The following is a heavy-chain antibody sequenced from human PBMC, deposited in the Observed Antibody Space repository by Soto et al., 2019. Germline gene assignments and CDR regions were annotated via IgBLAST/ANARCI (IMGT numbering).Heavy chain of an antibody. Sequence: EVKLVESGGGLVQPGGSLRLSCVASGFSVNSNYMSWVRQAPGKGLEWVSVLYSGGNTYYADSVKGRFTISRHNSKNTLYLEMKSLRVEDTAVYYCARGYGDYVEWFDPWGQGTLVTVSS. CDR3: ARGYGDYVEWFDP. D-gene: IGHD4-17*01. J-gene: IGHJ5*02. CDR2: LYSGGNT. CDR1: GFSVNSNY. V-gene: IGHV3-53*04.